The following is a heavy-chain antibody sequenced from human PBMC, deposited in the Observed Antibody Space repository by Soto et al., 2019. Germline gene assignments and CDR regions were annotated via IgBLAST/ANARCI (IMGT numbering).Heavy chain of an antibody. D-gene: IGHD3-22*01. Sequence: GESLKISCKGSGYSFTNYWIGWVRQMPGRGLEWMGNIYPGDSDTRYSPSFQGQVTVSADKSTSTAYLHWSSLKASDTAMYCCARNSHYDSGPGYWGEGTPVTASS. CDR3: ARNSHYDSGPGY. J-gene: IGHJ4*02. CDR2: IYPGDSDT. V-gene: IGHV5-51*01. CDR1: GYSFTNYW.